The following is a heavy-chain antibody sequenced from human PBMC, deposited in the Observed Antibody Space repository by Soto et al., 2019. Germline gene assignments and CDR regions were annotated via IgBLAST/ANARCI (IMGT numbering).Heavy chain of an antibody. CDR3: ARGHILTGPYYFDY. D-gene: IGHD3-9*01. CDR1: GGTFSSYA. J-gene: IGHJ4*02. V-gene: IGHV1-69*06. Sequence: KFGCKASGGTFSSYAISWGRQAPGEGLEWMGGIIPIFGTANYAQKFQGRVTITADKSTSTAYMELSSLRSEDTAVYYCARGHILTGPYYFDYWGQGTQVTVYS. CDR2: IIPIFGTA.